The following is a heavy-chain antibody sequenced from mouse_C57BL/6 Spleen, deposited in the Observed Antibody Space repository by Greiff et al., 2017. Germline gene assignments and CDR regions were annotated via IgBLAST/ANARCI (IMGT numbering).Heavy chain of an antibody. CDR1: GFTFSSYA. D-gene: IGHD1-1*01. V-gene: IGHV5-4*01. Sequence: EVKVVESGGGLVKPGGSLKLSCAASGFTFSSYAMSWVRQTPEKRLEWVATISDGGSYTCYPDNVKGRFTISRDNAKNNLYLQMSHLKSEDTAMYYCARDYYGSRGYYFDYWGQGTTLTVSS. J-gene: IGHJ2*01. CDR3: ARDYYGSRGYYFDY. CDR2: ISDGGSYT.